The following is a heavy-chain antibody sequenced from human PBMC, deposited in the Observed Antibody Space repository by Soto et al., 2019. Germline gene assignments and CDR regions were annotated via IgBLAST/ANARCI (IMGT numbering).Heavy chain of an antibody. J-gene: IGHJ4*02. CDR2: ISYDGSNK. CDR1: GFIFSSYG. V-gene: IGHV3-30*18. D-gene: IGHD5-18*01. Sequence: PGGSLRLSCAASGFIFSSYGMHWVRQAPGKGLEWVAVISYDGSNKYYADSVKGRFTISRDNSKNTLYLQMNSLRAEDTAVFFCAKDRGYSYGYYFDYWGQGTLVTVSS. CDR3: AKDRGYSYGYYFDY.